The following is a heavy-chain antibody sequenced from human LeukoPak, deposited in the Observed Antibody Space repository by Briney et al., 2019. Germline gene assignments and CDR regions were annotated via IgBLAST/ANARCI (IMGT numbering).Heavy chain of an antibody. CDR1: GYTFTSYD. CDR2: INPNTNAI. J-gene: IGHJ4*02. V-gene: IGHV1-2*02. D-gene: IGHD3-22*01. CDR3: ARDQAAIVVVNHFDY. Sequence: ASVKVSCKASGYTFTSYDINWVRQAPGQGLEWMGWINPNTNAINYAQKFQGRVTMTRDTSISTAYMELSRLRSDDTAVYYCARDQAAIVVVNHFDYWGQGTLVTVSS.